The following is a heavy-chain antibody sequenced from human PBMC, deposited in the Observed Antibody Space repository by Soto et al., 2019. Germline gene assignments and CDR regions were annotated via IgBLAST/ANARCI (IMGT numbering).Heavy chain of an antibody. CDR3: ASLSQCIAVRDAFDI. D-gene: IGHD6-19*01. CDR1: GFTFSSYG. V-gene: IGHV3-33*01. Sequence: GGSLRLSCAASGFTFSSYGMHWVRQAPGKGLERVAVIWYDGSNKYYADSVKGRFTISRDNSKNTLYLQMNSLRAEDTAVYYCASLSQCIAVRDAFDIWGQGTMVTVSS. CDR2: IWYDGSNK. J-gene: IGHJ3*02.